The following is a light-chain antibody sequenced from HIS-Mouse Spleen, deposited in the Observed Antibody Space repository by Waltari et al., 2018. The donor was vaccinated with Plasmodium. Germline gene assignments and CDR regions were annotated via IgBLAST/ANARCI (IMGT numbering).Light chain of an antibody. V-gene: IGKV3-20*01. CDR3: QQYGSSYT. Sequence: ELVLTQSPGTLSLSPGERATLSCRPSQSVSSSYLAWYQQKPGQAPRLLIYGASSRATGIPDRFSGSGSGTDFTLTISRLEPEDFAVYYCQQYGSSYTFGQGTKLEIK. CDR2: GAS. CDR1: QSVSSSY. J-gene: IGKJ2*01.